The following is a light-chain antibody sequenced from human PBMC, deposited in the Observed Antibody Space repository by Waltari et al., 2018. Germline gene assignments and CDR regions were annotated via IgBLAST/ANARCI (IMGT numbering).Light chain of an antibody. CDR2: GDS. V-gene: IGKV3-15*01. CDR3: QQYNNWPRT. J-gene: IGKJ2*02. CDR1: QSVSRN. Sequence: EIVMTQSPATLSVSPGEKATLSCRASQSVSRNFAWYQQKPGQAPRRPIYGDSTRAAGIPARFSGSGSGTEFTLTISSLQSEDLALYFCQQYNNWPRTFGQGTKVEI.